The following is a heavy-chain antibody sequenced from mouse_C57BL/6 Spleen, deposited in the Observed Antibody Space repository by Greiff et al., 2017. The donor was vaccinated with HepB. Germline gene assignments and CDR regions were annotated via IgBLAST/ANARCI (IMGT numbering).Heavy chain of an antibody. Sequence: VQLQQPGTELVKPGASVKLSCKASGYTFTSYWMHWVKQRPGRGLEWIGNINPSNGGTNYNEKFKSKATLTVDKSSSTAYMQLSSLTSEDSAVYYCARENYYGRIFDYWGQGTTLTVSS. CDR2: INPSNGGT. V-gene: IGHV1-53*01. CDR3: ARENYYGRIFDY. J-gene: IGHJ2*01. CDR1: GYTFTSYW. D-gene: IGHD1-1*01.